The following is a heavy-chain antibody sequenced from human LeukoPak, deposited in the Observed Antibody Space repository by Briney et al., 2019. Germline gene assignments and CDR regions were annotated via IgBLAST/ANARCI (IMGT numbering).Heavy chain of an antibody. J-gene: IGHJ4*02. CDR2: ISYDGSNK. D-gene: IGHD5-24*01. Sequence: GGSLRLSCVASGFTFSSYGIHRVRQAPGKGLEGVAVISYDGSNKYYSDSVKGRFTISRDNSKNTLYLQMNSLRAEDTAVYYCAKDPSMRWLQFSYFDYWGQGTLVTVSS. CDR3: AKDPSMRWLQFSYFDY. CDR1: GFTFSSYG. V-gene: IGHV3-30*18.